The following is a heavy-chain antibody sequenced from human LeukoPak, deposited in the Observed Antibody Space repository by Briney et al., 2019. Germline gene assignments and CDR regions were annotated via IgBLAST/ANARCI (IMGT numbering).Heavy chain of an antibody. CDR3: ARGRGPIQYYDILTGFDY. CDR1: GFTFSSYW. Sequence: GGSLRLSCTASGFTFSSYWMHWVRQAPGKGLVWVSRINPDGSTTTYADSVKGRFTISRDNAENTVYLQMNSLRAEDTAVYYCARGRGPIQYYDILTGFDYWGQGTLVTVSS. V-gene: IGHV3-74*01. D-gene: IGHD3-9*01. J-gene: IGHJ4*02. CDR2: INPDGSTT.